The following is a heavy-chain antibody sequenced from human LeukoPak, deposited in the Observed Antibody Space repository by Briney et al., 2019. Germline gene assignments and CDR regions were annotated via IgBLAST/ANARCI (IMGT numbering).Heavy chain of an antibody. D-gene: IGHD6-19*01. CDR1: GGSISNYY. J-gene: IGHJ4*02. CDR2: IYYSGST. V-gene: IGHV4-59*01. Sequence: PSETLSLTCTVSGGSISNYYWSWIRQPPGKGQEWIGHIYYSGSTSYNPSLKSRVTISVDTSKNQFSLKLSSVTAADTALYYCARVYTSDWQPYYFDYWGQGTLVTVSS. CDR3: ARVYTSDWQPYYFDY.